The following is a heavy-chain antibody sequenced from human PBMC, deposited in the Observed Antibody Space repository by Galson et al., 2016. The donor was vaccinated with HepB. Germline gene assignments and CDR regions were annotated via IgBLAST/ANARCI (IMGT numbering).Heavy chain of an antibody. CDR1: GDSISSFGYH. D-gene: IGHD3-16*01. Sequence: ETLSLTCSVSGDSISSFGYHWGWVRQPPGKGLEWIGSIFSDGNTYYNPPLRSRVTISRDTSKNQFYLNVNSVSAADTAVYYCERRRGGDNWFDPWGQGTLVIVSS. CDR3: ERRRGGDNWFDP. J-gene: IGHJ5*02. V-gene: IGHV4-39*01. CDR2: IFSDGNT.